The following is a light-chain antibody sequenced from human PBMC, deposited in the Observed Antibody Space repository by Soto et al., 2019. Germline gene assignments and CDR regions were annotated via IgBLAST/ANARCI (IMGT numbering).Light chain of an antibody. Sequence: QAVVTQPPSVSGAPGQRVTISCTGSSSNIGAGYDVHWYQQLPGTAPKLLIYGNSNRPSGVPDRFSGSKSGTSASLAITVLQAEDEADYYCQSYDSSLSGYVVFGGGTKLTVL. CDR1: SSNIGAGYD. CDR3: QSYDSSLSGYVV. V-gene: IGLV1-40*01. CDR2: GNS. J-gene: IGLJ2*01.